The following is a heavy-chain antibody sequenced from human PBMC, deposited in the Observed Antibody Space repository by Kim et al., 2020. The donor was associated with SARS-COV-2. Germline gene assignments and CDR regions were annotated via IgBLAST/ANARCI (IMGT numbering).Heavy chain of an antibody. D-gene: IGHD6-6*01. Sequence: GESLKISCKGSGYSFTSYWIGWVRQMPGKGLEWMGIIYPGDSDTRYSPSFQGQVTISADKSISTAYLQWSSLKASDTAMYYCARHAPPGGKYSSSSFYYYYYGMDVWGQGTTVTVSS. CDR1: GYSFTSYW. V-gene: IGHV5-51*01. CDR3: ARHAPPGGKYSSSSFYYYYYGMDV. J-gene: IGHJ6*02. CDR2: IYPGDSDT.